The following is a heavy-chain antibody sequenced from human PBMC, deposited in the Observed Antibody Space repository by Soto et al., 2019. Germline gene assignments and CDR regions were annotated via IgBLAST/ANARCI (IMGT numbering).Heavy chain of an antibody. CDR1: GVTFKDYG. CDR2: ILYDVRQT. D-gene: IGHD2-2*01. Sequence: SLRHSFGAPGVTFKDYGMHWVRQAPGKGLAWVAVILYDVRQTYYADSVKGRFTISKDKSKRTLFLQIHTLSVDDTAVYYCPRDRWPSNCCLDRWGRGNLVTVSS. CDR3: PRDRWPSNCCLDR. J-gene: IGHJ4*03. V-gene: IGHV3-30*03.